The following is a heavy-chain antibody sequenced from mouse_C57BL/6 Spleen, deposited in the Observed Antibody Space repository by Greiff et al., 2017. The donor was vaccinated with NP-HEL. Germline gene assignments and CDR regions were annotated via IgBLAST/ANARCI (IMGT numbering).Heavy chain of an antibody. CDR2: IYPGSGNT. CDR3: AKGGNYGYFDY. D-gene: IGHD1-1*02. V-gene: IGHV1-66*01. Sequence: QVQLQQSGPELVKPGASVKISCKASGYSFTSYYIHWVKQRPGQGLEWIGWIYPGSGNTKYNEKFKGKATLTADTSSSTAYMQLSSLTSEDSAVYYCAKGGNYGYFDYWGQGTTLTVSS. CDR1: GYSFTSYY. J-gene: IGHJ2*01.